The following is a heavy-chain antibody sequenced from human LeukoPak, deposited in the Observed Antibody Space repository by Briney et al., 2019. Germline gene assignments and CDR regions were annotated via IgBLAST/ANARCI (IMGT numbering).Heavy chain of an antibody. D-gene: IGHD3-9*01. J-gene: IGHJ4*02. V-gene: IGHV1-69*04. CDR3: ARESGRLRYFDY. CDR1: GGTFSSYA. Sequence: ASVKVSCKASGGTFSSYAISWVRQAPGQGLEWMGRIIPILGIANYAQKFQGRVTITADKSTSTAYMELSSLRSEDTAVYYYARESGRLRYFDYWGQGTLVTVSS. CDR2: IIPILGIA.